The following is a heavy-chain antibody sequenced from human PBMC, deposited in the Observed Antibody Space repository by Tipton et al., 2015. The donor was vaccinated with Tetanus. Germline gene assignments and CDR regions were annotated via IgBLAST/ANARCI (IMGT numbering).Heavy chain of an antibody. V-gene: IGHV4-39*02. CDR2: IYFKGDT. J-gene: IGHJ5*02. Sequence: LRLSCAASGFTFSSYSMNWVRQAPGKGLEWIASIYFKGDTYYSPSLKSRLTIAVDTSQNLFSVTLTSVTAADTAIYYCARHLYGYWFDPWGQGAQVTVSS. CDR1: GFTFSSYSMN. CDR3: ARHLYGYWFDP. D-gene: IGHD3-10*01.